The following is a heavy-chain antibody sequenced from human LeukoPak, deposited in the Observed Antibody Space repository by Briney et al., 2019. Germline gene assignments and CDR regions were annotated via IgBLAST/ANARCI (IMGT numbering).Heavy chain of an antibody. CDR1: GGSISSYY. Sequence: SGTLSLTCTVSGGSISSYYWSWIRQPPGKGLEWIGNIYDRGSTKYNPSLKSRVTISVDTSKNQFSLKLSSVTAADTAVYYCASRSPLTMVRGGISYWGQGTLVTVSS. CDR3: ASRSPLTMVRGGISY. D-gene: IGHD3-10*01. J-gene: IGHJ4*02. V-gene: IGHV4-59*12. CDR2: IYDRGST.